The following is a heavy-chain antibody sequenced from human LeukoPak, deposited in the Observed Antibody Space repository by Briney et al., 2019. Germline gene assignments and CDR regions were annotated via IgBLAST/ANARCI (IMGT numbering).Heavy chain of an antibody. CDR1: GDSISTYY. D-gene: IGHD3-10*02. CDR3: ARVHYMFADAFDI. Sequence: SEALSLTCNVSGDSISTYYWSWIRQPPGKGLDWIGHIYYSGSTDYNPSLKSRVTISVDTSKNQFSLKLSSVTAADTAVYYCARVHYMFADAFDIWGQGTMVTVSS. CDR2: IYYSGST. V-gene: IGHV4-59*08. J-gene: IGHJ3*02.